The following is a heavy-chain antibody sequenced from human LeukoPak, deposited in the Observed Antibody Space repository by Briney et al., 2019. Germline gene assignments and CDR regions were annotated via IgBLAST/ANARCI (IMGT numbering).Heavy chain of an antibody. CDR3: ARDRAGTQSWVEFDL. D-gene: IGHD3-10*01. J-gene: IGHJ5*02. CDR2: IYGGGGT. Sequence: PGGSLRLTCTASGFTVSGTYMDWVRRAPGKGLEWVSVIYGGGGTVYADSVKGRFIISRDSSKNMVYLQMNSLRTEDSAVYYCARDRAGTQSWVEFDLWGQGTLVTVSS. CDR1: GFTVSGTY. V-gene: IGHV3-53*05.